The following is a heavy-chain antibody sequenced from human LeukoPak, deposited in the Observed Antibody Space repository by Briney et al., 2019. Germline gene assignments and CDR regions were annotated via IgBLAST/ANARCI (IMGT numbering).Heavy chain of an antibody. CDR2: IRYDGSNK. J-gene: IGHJ4*02. CDR1: GFAFSSYG. Sequence: GGSLRLSCAASGFAFSSYGMHWVRQAPGKGLEWVAFIRYDGSNKYYADSVKGRLTISRDNSKNTLYLQMTSLRGDDTAVYYCAKEKNSYSSSSGQGQWGQGTLVTVSS. D-gene: IGHD6-6*01. CDR3: AKEKNSYSSSSGQGQ. V-gene: IGHV3-30*02.